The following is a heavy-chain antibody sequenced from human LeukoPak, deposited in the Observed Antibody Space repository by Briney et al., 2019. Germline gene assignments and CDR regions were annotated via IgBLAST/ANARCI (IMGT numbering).Heavy chain of an antibody. CDR1: GFTFSSYS. J-gene: IGHJ4*02. Sequence: GGSLRLSCAASGFTFSSYSMNWVRQAPGKGLEWVSSISSSSSYIYYADSVKGRFTISRANSKNTLYLQMKTLRAEDTAVYYCAKRGYDWPGDFDSWGQGTLVTVSS. D-gene: IGHD5-12*01. CDR3: AKRGYDWPGDFDS. CDR2: ISSSSSYI. V-gene: IGHV3-21*04.